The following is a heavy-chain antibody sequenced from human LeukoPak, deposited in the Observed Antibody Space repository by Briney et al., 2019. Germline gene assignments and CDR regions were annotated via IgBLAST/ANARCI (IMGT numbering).Heavy chain of an antibody. V-gene: IGHV3-53*01. CDR2: IYSGGNT. CDR3: AKSYSGSYRANWFDP. J-gene: IGHJ5*02. Sequence: GGSLRLSCAASGLTVSSNCMSWVRQAPGKGLEWGSFIYSGGNTYYADSVKGRFTISRDNSKNTLYLQMNSLRAEDTAVYYCAKSYSGSYRANWFDPWGQGTLVTVSS. CDR1: GLTVSSNC. D-gene: IGHD1-26*01.